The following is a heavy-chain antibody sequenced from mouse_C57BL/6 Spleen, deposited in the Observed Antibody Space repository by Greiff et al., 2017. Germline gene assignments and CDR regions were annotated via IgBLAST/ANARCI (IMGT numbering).Heavy chain of an antibody. CDR1: GYSIPSDY. CDR3: ARSGAYYSNVYYFDY. J-gene: IGHJ2*01. Sequence: EVMLVESGPGLAKPSQTLSLTCSVTGYSIPSDYWNWIRKFPGNKLEYMGYISYSGSTYYNPSLKSPISITRDTSKNQYYLQLNSVTTEDTATYYCARSGAYYSNVYYFDYWGQGTTLTVSS. CDR2: ISYSGST. V-gene: IGHV3-8*01. D-gene: IGHD2-5*01.